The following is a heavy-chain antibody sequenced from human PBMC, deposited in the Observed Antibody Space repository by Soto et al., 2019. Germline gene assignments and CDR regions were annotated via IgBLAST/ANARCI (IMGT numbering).Heavy chain of an antibody. CDR1: GFTFSDYY. CDR2: ISSGGSDI. V-gene: IGHV3-11*01. CDR3: ARDTARGADC. J-gene: IGHJ4*02. D-gene: IGHD3-16*01. Sequence: QVQLVESGGGLVKPGGSLRLSCAASGFTFSDYYIAWIRQAPERGLEYVSYISSGGSDIFYADSVKGRFIISRDNAKNSLYLQMNSLRVEDTAVYYCARDTARGADCWGQGALVTVSS.